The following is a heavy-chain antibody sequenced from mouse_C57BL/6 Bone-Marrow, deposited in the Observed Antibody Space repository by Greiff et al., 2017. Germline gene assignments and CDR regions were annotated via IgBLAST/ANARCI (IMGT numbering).Heavy chain of an antibody. V-gene: IGHV1-81*01. CDR2: IYPRSGNT. D-gene: IGHD2-1*01. J-gene: IGHJ2*01. CDR1: GYTFTSYG. CDR3: ARSVYYGNYEGY. Sequence: LVESGAELARPGASVKLSCKASGYTFTSYGISWVKQRTGQGLEWIGEIYPRSGNTYYNEKFKGKATLTADKSSSTAYMELRSLTSEDSAVYFCARSVYYGNYEGYWGQGTTLTVSS.